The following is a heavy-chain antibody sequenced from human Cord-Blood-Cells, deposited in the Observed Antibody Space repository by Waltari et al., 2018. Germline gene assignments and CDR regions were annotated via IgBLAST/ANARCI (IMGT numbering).Heavy chain of an antibody. CDR1: GGSISSSSYY. Sequence: QLQLQESGPGLVKPSETLSLTCTVSGGSISSSSYYWGWIRQPPGKGLEWIGSIYYSGSTYYNPSLKGRVTISVDTSKNQFSLKLSSVTAADTAVYYCARSDAGVVIYWYFDLWGRGTLVTVSS. CDR3: ARSDAGVVIYWYFDL. V-gene: IGHV4-39*01. J-gene: IGHJ2*01. CDR2: IYYSGST. D-gene: IGHD3-3*01.